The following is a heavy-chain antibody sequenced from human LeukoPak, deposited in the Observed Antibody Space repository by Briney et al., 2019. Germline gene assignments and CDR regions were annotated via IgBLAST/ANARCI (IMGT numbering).Heavy chain of an antibody. CDR2: INHSGST. J-gene: IGHJ6*02. CDR1: GGSFSGYY. D-gene: IGHD3-10*01. CDR3: ARLVFDYYGSGRVYYYYYGMDV. Sequence: SETLSLTCAVYGGSFSGYYWSWIRQPPGKGLEWIGEINHSGSTNYNPSLKSRVTISVDTSKNQFSLKLSSVTAADTAVYYCARLVFDYYGSGRVYYYYYGMDVWGQGTTVTASS. V-gene: IGHV4-34*01.